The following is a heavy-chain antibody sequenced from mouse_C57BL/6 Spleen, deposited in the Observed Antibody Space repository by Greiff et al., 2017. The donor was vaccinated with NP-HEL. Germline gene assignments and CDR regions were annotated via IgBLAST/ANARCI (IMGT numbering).Heavy chain of an antibody. CDR3: ATKNNYDGGSYWYFDV. CDR1: GYTFTSYW. V-gene: IGHV1-59*01. Sequence: QVQLKQPGAELVRPGTSVKLSCKASGYTFTSYWMHWVKQRPGQGLEWIGVIDPSDSYTNYNQKFKGKATLTVDTSSSTAYMQLSSLTSEDSAVYYCATKNNYDGGSYWYFDVWGTGTTVTVSS. CDR2: IDPSDSYT. J-gene: IGHJ1*03. D-gene: IGHD2-4*01.